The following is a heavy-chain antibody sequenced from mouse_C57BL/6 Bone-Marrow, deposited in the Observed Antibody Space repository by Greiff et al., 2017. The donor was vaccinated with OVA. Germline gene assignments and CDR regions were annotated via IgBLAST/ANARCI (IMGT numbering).Heavy chain of an antibody. V-gene: IGHV1-19*01. J-gene: IGHJ3*01. CDR1: GYTFTDYY. Sequence: EVQGVESGPVLVKPGASVKMSCKASGYTFTDYYMNWVKQSHGKSLEWIGVINPYNGGTSYNQKFKGKATLTVDKSSSTAYMELNSLTSEDSAVYYCARTFAYWGQGTLVTVSA. CDR2: INPYNGGT. CDR3: ARTFAY.